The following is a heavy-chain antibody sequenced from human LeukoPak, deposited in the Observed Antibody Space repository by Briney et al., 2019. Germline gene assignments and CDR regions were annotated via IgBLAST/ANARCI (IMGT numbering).Heavy chain of an antibody. J-gene: IGHJ3*02. CDR3: ARDDAFDI. CDR1: GYTFSNYA. Sequence: ASVKVSCKASGYTFSNYAINWVRQAPGQGLEWMGWISGNTGNTNYAQNLQGRVTMTTDTSTSTAYMELRSLRSDDTAVYYCARDDAFDIWGQGTMVTVSS. V-gene: IGHV1-18*01. CDR2: ISGNTGNT.